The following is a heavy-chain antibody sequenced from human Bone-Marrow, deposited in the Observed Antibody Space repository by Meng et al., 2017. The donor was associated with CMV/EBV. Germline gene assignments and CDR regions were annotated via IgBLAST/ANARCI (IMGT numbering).Heavy chain of an antibody. V-gene: IGHV1-69*05. J-gene: IGHJ6*02. Sequence: SVKVSCKASGGTFSSYAISWVRQAPGQGLEWMGGIIPIFGTANYAQKFQGRVTITTDESTSTAYMELSSLRSEDTAVYYCARGDSVVPAALDYYYGMDVWGQGTTVTV. CDR1: GGTFSSYA. CDR3: ARGDSVVPAALDYYYGMDV. D-gene: IGHD2-2*01. CDR2: IIPIFGTA.